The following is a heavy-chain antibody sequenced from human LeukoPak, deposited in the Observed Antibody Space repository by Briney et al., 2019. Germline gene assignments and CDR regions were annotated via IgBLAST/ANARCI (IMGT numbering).Heavy chain of an antibody. CDR2: IYYSGST. V-gene: IGHV4-59*01. CDR1: GGSISSYY. D-gene: IGHD3-3*01. CDR3: ARSQIYDFWSGYYTAWFDP. J-gene: IGHJ5*02. Sequence: PSETLSLTCTVSGGSISSYYWSWIRQPPGKGLEWIGYIYYSGSTNCNPSLKSRVTISVDTSKNQFSLKLSSVTAADTAVYYCARSQIYDFWSGYYTAWFDPWGQGTLVTVSS.